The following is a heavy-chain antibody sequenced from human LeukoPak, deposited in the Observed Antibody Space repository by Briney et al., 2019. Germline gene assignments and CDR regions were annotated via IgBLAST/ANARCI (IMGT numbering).Heavy chain of an antibody. CDR2: INTDGSST. V-gene: IGHV3-74*01. J-gene: IGHJ4*02. CDR1: GFTFSSYW. CDR3: ARTEYPGWDFDY. Sequence: GGSLRLSCAASGFTFSSYWMHWVRQAPGKGLVWVSRINTDGSSTSYADSVKDRFTISRDNAKNTLYLQMNSLRAEDTAVYYCARTEYPGWDFDYWGQGTLVTVSS. D-gene: IGHD3-9*01.